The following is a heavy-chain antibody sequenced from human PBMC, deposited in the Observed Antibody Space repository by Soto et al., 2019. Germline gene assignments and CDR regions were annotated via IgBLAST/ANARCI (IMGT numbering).Heavy chain of an antibody. V-gene: IGHV1-18*01. Sequence: QVQLVQSGAEVKKPGASVKVSCKASGYTFTSYGISWVRQAPGQGLEWMGWISAYNGNTNYAQKLQGRVTMTTDTSTSTAYMELRSLRSDDTAVYYCARAGNIVLVPAAIPGYYGMDVWGQGTTVTVSS. CDR3: ARAGNIVLVPAAIPGYYGMDV. CDR2: ISAYNGNT. D-gene: IGHD2-2*01. CDR1: GYTFTSYG. J-gene: IGHJ6*02.